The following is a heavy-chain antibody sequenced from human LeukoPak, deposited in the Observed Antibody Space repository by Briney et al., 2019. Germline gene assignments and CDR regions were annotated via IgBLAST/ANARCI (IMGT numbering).Heavy chain of an antibody. CDR1: GFTFSGSA. CDR2: IRSKTNIYAT. V-gene: IGHV3-73*01. D-gene: IGHD1-26*01. CDR3: ARDGIGGGSTKLDY. Sequence: GGSLRLSCAASGFTFSGSAIHWVRQASGKGLEWVGHIRSKTNIYATAYAASVKGRFTISRDNAKNSLFLQMDSLRAEDTAVYYCARDGIGGGSTKLDYWGQGTLVTVSS. J-gene: IGHJ4*02.